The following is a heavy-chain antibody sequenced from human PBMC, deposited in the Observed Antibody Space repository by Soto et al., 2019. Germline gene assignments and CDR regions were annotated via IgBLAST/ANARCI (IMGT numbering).Heavy chain of an antibody. J-gene: IGHJ4*02. D-gene: IGHD2-15*01. CDR3: ARGGYCSGGSCYSAFDY. Sequence: QVQLVQSGAEVKKPGSSVKVSCKASGGTISSYAISWVRQAPGQGLEWMGGIIPIFGTANYAQKFQGRVTITADESTSTAYMELSSLRSEDTAVYYCARGGYCSGGSCYSAFDYWGQGTLVTVSS. CDR1: GGTISSYA. CDR2: IIPIFGTA. V-gene: IGHV1-69*01.